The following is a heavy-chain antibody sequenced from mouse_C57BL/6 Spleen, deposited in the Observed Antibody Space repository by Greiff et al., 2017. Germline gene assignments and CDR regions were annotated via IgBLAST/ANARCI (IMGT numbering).Heavy chain of an antibody. Sequence: QVQLQQPGAELVKPGASVKMSCKASGYTFTSYWITWVKQRPGQGLEWIGDIYPGSGSTNYNEKFKSKATLTVDTSSSTAYMQLSSLTSEDSAVYYCARWGTAVVAHLYLDVWGTGTTVTVAS. V-gene: IGHV1-55*01. CDR2: IYPGSGST. CDR1: GYTFTSYW. J-gene: IGHJ1*03. CDR3: ARWGTAVVAHLYLDV. D-gene: IGHD1-1*01.